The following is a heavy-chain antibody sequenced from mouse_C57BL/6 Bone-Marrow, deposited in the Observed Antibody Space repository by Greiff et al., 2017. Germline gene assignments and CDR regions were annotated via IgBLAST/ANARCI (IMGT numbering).Heavy chain of an antibody. J-gene: IGHJ2*01. V-gene: IGHV14-4*01. CDR2: IDPENGDT. CDR3: TTHDGYSYYFDH. Sequence: VQLQQSGAELVRPGASVKLSCTASGFNIKDDYMHWVKQRPEQGLEWIGWIDPENGDTEYASKFQGKATITADTSSNTAYLQLSSLTSEDTAVYYCTTHDGYSYYFDHWGQGTTLTVSS. D-gene: IGHD2-3*01. CDR1: GFNIKDDY.